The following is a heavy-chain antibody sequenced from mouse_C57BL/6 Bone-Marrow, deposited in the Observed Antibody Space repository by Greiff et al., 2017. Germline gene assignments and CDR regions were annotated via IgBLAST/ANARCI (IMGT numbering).Heavy chain of an antibody. CDR1: GFTFSDYY. CDR2: ISNGGGST. J-gene: IGHJ4*01. Sequence: EVKLVESGGGLVQPGGSLTLSCAASGFTFSDYYMYWVRQTPEKRLEWVAYISNGGGSTYYPDTVKGRFTISRDNAKNTLYLQMSRLKSEDTAMYYCARSPGAMDYWGQGTSVTVSS. V-gene: IGHV5-12*01. CDR3: ARSPGAMDY.